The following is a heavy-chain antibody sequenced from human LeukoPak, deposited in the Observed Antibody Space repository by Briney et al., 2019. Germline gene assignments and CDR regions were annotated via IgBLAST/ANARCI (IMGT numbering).Heavy chain of an antibody. D-gene: IGHD6-13*01. CDR2: ISSSSSYI. CDR3: ARDRGAAAGPYYYYYGMDV. Sequence: PGGSLRLSCAASGFTFSSYSMNWVRQAPGKGLEWVSSISSSSSYIYYADSVKGRFTISRDNAKNSLYLQMNSLRAEDTAVNYCARDRGAAAGPYYYYYGMDVWGQGTTVTVSS. J-gene: IGHJ6*02. V-gene: IGHV3-21*01. CDR1: GFTFSSYS.